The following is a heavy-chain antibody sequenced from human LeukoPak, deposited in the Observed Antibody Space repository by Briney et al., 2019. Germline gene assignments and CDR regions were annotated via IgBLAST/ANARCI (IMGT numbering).Heavy chain of an antibody. V-gene: IGHV3-15*01. Sequence: GGSLRLSCAASGFTFSRYAMSWVRQAPGKGLEWVGRIKSKTDGGTTDYAAPVKGRFTISRDDSKNTLYLQMNSLKTEDTAVYYCTTVLLWSEFDYWGQGTLVTVSS. CDR2: IKSKTDGGTT. J-gene: IGHJ4*02. D-gene: IGHD5-18*01. CDR1: GFTFSRYA. CDR3: TTVLLWSEFDY.